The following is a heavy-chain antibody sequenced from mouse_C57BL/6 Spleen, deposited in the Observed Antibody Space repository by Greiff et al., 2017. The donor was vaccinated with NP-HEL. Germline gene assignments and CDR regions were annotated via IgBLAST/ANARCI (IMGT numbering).Heavy chain of an antibody. CDR1: GYAFSSSW. V-gene: IGHV1-82*01. D-gene: IGHD2-4*01. J-gene: IGHJ4*01. CDR3: ARDDYDGAMDY. Sequence: VQRVESGPELVKPGASVKISCKASGYAFSSSWMNWVKQRPGKGLEWIGRIYPGDGDTNYNGKFKGKATLTADKSSSTAYMQLSSLTSEDSAVYFCARDDYDGAMDYWGQGTSVTVSS. CDR2: IYPGDGDT.